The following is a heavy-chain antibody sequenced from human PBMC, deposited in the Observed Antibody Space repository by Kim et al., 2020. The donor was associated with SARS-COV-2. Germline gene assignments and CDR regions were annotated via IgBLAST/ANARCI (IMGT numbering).Heavy chain of an antibody. CDR2: IYHSGST. J-gene: IGHJ4*02. CDR1: GGSISSSNW. CDR3: ARGCRRDLRPRFIGKRYCSGGSCYLDC. V-gene: IGHV4-4*02. D-gene: IGHD2-15*01. Sequence: SETLSLTCAVSGGSISSSNWWSWVRQPPGKGLEWIGEIYHSGSTNYNPSLKSRVTISVDKSKNQFSLKLSSVTAADTAVYYCARGCRRDLRPRFIGKRYCSGGSCYLDCWGQGTLVTVSS.